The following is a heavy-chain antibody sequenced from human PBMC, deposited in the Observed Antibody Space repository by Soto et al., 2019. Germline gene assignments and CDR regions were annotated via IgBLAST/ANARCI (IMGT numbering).Heavy chain of an antibody. CDR3: AQRIAADGTTQHRSLEAY. D-gene: IGHD6-13*01. J-gene: IGHJ4*02. CDR1: VGSISSSSYY. Sequence: PSETLSFTCTVSVGSISSSSYYLGWILHPPGKGLEWIGSIYYSGSTYYNPSLKSRVTISVDTSKNQFPLKLSSVTAADTAVYYCAQRIAADGTTQHRSLEAYWGQGTMVTVSS. V-gene: IGHV4-39*01. CDR2: IYYSGST.